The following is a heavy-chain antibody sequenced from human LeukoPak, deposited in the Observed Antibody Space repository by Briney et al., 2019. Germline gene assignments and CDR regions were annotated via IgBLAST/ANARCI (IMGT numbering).Heavy chain of an antibody. V-gene: IGHV3-7*01. J-gene: IGHJ6*03. CDR1: GFTFSSYW. D-gene: IGHD6-13*01. CDR3: AIVVSSSWPYYYYYMDV. Sequence: PGGSLRLSCAASGFTFSSYWMSWVRQAPGKGLEWVANIKQDGSEKYYVDSVKGRFTISRDNDKNSLYLQMNSLRAEDTAVYSCAIVVSSSWPYYYYYMDVWRKGPTVTVSS. CDR2: IKQDGSEK.